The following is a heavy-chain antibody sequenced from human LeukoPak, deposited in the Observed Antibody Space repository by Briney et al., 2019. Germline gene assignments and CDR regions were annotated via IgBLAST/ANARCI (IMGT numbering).Heavy chain of an antibody. CDR2: IYYSGST. CDR1: GGSFSGYY. Sequence: SETLSLTCAVYGGSFSGYYWGWIRQPPGKGLEWIGSIYYSGSTYYNPSLKSRVTISVDTSKNHFSLKLSSVTAADTAVYYCARHRYYYRSGSYYGAPYYMDVWGKGTTVTISS. D-gene: IGHD3-10*01. V-gene: IGHV4-39*01. J-gene: IGHJ6*03. CDR3: ARHRYYYRSGSYYGAPYYMDV.